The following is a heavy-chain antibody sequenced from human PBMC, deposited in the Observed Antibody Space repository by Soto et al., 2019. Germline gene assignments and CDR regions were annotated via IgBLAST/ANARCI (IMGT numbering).Heavy chain of an antibody. CDR3: ARVLINYD. CDR2: ISSSGSTI. Sequence: GGSLRLFCAASGFIFSTYEMNWVSQAPGKGLEWVSYISSSGSTIYYADSVTGRFTLSRVNGKNSLYLQMNSLSAEDTTVHYRARVLINYDWVQGTLITVSP. V-gene: IGHV3-48*03. J-gene: IGHJ4*02. D-gene: IGHD3-16*01. CDR1: GFIFSTYE.